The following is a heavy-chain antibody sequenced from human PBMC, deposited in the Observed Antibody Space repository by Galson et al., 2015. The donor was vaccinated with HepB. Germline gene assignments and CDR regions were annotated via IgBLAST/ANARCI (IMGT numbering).Heavy chain of an antibody. CDR3: AKVKGGWDAAIQYYYYYYGMDV. J-gene: IGHJ6*02. D-gene: IGHD2-2*01. CDR2: MSYDGSNK. V-gene: IGHV3-30*18. CDR1: GFTFSSYD. Sequence: SLRLSCAASGFTFSSYDMHCVRQAPGKGLEWVAVMSYDGSNKYYADSVKGRFTISRDNSKNTLYLQMNSLRAEDTAVYYCAKVKGGWDAAIQYYYYYYGMDVWSHGTTFTVAS.